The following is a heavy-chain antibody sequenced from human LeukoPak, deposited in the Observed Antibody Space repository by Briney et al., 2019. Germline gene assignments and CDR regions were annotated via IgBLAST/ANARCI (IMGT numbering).Heavy chain of an antibody. CDR3: AKDTPDSGYDIAVASAFDI. CDR1: GFTFSSYA. D-gene: IGHD6-19*01. CDR2: ISDSGGST. V-gene: IGHV3-23*01. J-gene: IGHJ3*02. Sequence: PGGSLRLSCAASGFTFSSYAMSWVRQAPGKGLEWVSAISDSGGSTYYADSVKGRFTISRDNSKNTLYLQMNSLRAEDTAVYYCAKDTPDSGYDIAVASAFDIWGQGTMVTVSS.